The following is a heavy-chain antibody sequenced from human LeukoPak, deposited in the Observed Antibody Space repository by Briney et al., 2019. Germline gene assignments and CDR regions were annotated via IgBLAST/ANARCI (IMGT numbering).Heavy chain of an antibody. CDR1: GFTFNSYA. CDR2: ISGSGGST. V-gene: IGHV3-23*01. CDR3: AKDQYCTSTSCYVGY. D-gene: IGHD2-2*01. J-gene: IGHJ4*02. Sequence: GGSLRLSCAASGFTFNSYAMSWVRQAPGKGLEWVSGISGSGGSTYYADSVKGRFTISRDNSKNTLYLQMNSLRAEDTAVYYCAKDQYCTSTSCYVGYWGQGTLVTVSS.